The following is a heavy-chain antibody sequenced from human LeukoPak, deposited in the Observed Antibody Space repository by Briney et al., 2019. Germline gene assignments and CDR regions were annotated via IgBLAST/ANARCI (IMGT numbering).Heavy chain of an antibody. D-gene: IGHD6-13*01. CDR1: GGSISSGSYY. Sequence: PSQTLSLTCTVSGGSISSGSYYWSWIRQPAGKGLEWIGRIYTSGSTNYNPPLKSRVTISVDTSKNQFSLKLSSVTAADTAVYYCAREIAAAALYNWFDPWGQGTLVTVSS. V-gene: IGHV4-61*02. CDR2: IYTSGST. CDR3: AREIAAAALYNWFDP. J-gene: IGHJ5*02.